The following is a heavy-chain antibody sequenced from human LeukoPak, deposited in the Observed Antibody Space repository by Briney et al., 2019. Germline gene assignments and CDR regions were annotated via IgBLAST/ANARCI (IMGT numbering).Heavy chain of an antibody. CDR3: AVERSGSYFDY. Sequence: SETLSLTCTVSGYSISSGYYWGWIRQPPGKGLEWIGYIYYSGSTNYNPSLKSRVTISVDTSKNQFSLKLSSVTAADTAVYYCAVERSGSYFDYWGQGTLVTVSS. CDR2: IYYSGST. J-gene: IGHJ4*02. D-gene: IGHD1-26*01. V-gene: IGHV4-61*01. CDR1: GYSISSGYY.